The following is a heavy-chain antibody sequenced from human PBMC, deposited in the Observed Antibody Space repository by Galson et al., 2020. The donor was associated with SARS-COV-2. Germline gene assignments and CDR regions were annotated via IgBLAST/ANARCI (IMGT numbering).Heavy chain of an antibody. J-gene: IGHJ3*02. V-gene: IGHV4-59*01. Sequence: SETLSLTCSVSGGSISSYYWRWIRQPPGKGLEWIGYIYYSGISRYPPSLQSRVTISVDMSKNHFSLKLSSVTAADTAVYYCARAAEQEYYGARAYYVGAKNDAFDIWGQGTMVTVSS. CDR1: GGSISSYY. CDR3: ARAAEQEYYGARAYYVGAKNDAFDI. D-gene: IGHD3-22*01. CDR2: IYYSGIS.